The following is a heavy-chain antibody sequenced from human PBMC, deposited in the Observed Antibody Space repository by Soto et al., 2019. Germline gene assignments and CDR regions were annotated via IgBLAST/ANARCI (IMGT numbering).Heavy chain of an antibody. CDR1: GFTFSSYA. D-gene: IGHD2-2*02. CDR2: IRSKAYGGTT. V-gene: IGHV3-49*04. J-gene: IGHJ6*02. CDR3: TRDRCSSTSCYNPYYYYYGMDV. Sequence: PGGSLRLSCAASGFTFSSYAMSWVRQAPGKGLEWVGFIRSKAYGGTTEYAASVKGRFTISRDDSKSIAYLQMNSLKTEDTAVYYCTRDRCSSTSCYNPYYYYYGMDVWGQGTTVTVSS.